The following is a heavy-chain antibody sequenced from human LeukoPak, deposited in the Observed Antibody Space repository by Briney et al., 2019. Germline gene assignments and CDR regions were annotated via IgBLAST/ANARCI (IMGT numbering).Heavy chain of an antibody. CDR2: INWNGGST. CDR1: GFTFDDYG. CDR3: ARGTVGGILTGYYMDV. D-gene: IGHD3-9*01. J-gene: IGHJ6*03. Sequence: GGSLRLSCAASGFTFDDYGMSWVRQAPGKGLEWVSGINWNGGSTGYADSVKGRFTISRDNAKNSLYLQMNSLRAEDTALYYCARGTVGGILTGYYMDVWGKGTTVTVSS. V-gene: IGHV3-20*04.